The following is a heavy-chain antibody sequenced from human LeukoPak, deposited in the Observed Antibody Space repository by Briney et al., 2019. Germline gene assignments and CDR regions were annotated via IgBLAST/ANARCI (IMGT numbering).Heavy chain of an antibody. CDR3: ARAPVQYCGGDCDAFDI. CDR1: GFTFSSYW. V-gene: IGHV3-74*01. J-gene: IGHJ3*02. Sequence: GGSLRLSCAASGFTFSSYWMHWVRHAPGKGLVWFSRINSDGSSTTYADSVKGRFTISRGNAKNTLYLQMNSLGAGDTAVFYCARAPVQYCGGDCDAFDIWGQGTMVTVSS. CDR2: INSDGSST. D-gene: IGHD2-21*02.